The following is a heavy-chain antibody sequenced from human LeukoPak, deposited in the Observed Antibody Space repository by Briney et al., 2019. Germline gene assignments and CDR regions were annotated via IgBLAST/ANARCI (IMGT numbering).Heavy chain of an antibody. CDR1: GFTFSRYW. CDR2: VNSDGSST. CDR3: ARDLMSAGAFDI. D-gene: IGHD6-19*01. V-gene: IGHV3-74*01. Sequence: GGSLRLSCAASGFTFSRYWMHWVRHAPGKGLVWVSRVNSDGSSTNYADSVKGRFTISRDNAKNTLSLQMNSLRAEDTAVYYCARDLMSAGAFDIWGQGTVVTVSS. J-gene: IGHJ3*02.